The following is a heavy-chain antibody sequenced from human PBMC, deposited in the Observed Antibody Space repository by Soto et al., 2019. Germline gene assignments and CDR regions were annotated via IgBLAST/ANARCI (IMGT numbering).Heavy chain of an antibody. Sequence: VASVKVSCKASGGTFSSYAISWVRQAPGQGLEWMGGIIPIFGTANYAQKFQGRVTITADESTSTAYMELSSLRSEDTAVYYCARDPAVAWKGGMDVWGQGTTVTVSS. CDR3: ARDPAVAWKGGMDV. V-gene: IGHV1-69*13. J-gene: IGHJ6*02. D-gene: IGHD1-1*01. CDR1: GGTFSSYA. CDR2: IIPIFGTA.